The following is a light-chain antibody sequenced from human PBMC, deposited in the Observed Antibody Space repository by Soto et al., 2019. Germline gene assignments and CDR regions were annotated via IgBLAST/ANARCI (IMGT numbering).Light chain of an antibody. J-gene: IGLJ2*01. V-gene: IGLV2-14*01. CDR1: SRDVGGYNY. CDR2: GVT. Sequence: QSALTQPASVSGSPGQSITISCTGTSRDVGGYNYVSWYQQYPGKAPKLMIYGVTNRPSGVSNRFSGSKTGNTASLTISGLQAEDEAYYYCAAWDDSLSVVFGGGTQLTVL. CDR3: AAWDDSLSVV.